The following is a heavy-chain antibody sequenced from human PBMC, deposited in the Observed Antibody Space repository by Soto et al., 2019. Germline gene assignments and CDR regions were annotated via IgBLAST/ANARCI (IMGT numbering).Heavy chain of an antibody. CDR1: GFTFSDYA. CDR2: INSDGAT. Sequence: SGGSLRLSCAASGFTFSDYAMSWVRQAPGKGLEWVSVINSDGATYYADSVQGRFSISRDNSKSTLYLQMNSLSVEDTAIYYCASRPRGSVAGTLDSWGQGFLVTVSS. D-gene: IGHD6-19*01. CDR3: ASRPRGSVAGTLDS. V-gene: IGHV3-23*01. J-gene: IGHJ5*01.